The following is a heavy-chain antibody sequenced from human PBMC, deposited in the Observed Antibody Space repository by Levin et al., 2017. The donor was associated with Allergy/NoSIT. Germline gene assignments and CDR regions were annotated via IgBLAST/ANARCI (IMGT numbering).Heavy chain of an antibody. J-gene: IGHJ3*01. CDR3: ARVQYDSGGYRRYDAFDL. CDR1: GFPFSSYS. V-gene: IGHV3-21*01. D-gene: IGHD3-22*01. Sequence: GESLKISCAASGFPFSSYSINWVRQAPGKGLEWVSSISRDSDNRDYAESVKGRFAISRDNAKNSLYLQMNTLRAEDTAVYYCARVQYDSGGYRRYDAFDLWGQGTTVIVSS. CDR2: ISRDSDNR.